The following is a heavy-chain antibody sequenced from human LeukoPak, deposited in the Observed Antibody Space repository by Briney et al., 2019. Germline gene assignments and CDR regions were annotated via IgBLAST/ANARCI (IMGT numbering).Heavy chain of an antibody. J-gene: IGHJ4*02. CDR2: IRYDGTNK. CDR1: GFSFNSYG. CDR3: AKAPVTSCRGAFCYPLDS. V-gene: IGHV3-30*02. D-gene: IGHD2-15*01. Sequence: GGSLRLSCAVSGFSFNSYGMHWVRQAPGKGLEWVAFIRYDGTNKYYADSVKGRFTISRDNSKSTLYLQMKSLRGEDAAIYYCAKAPVTSCRGAFCYPLDSWGQGTLVTVSS.